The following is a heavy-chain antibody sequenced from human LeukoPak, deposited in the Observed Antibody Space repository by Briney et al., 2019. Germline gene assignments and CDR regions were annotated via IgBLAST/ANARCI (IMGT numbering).Heavy chain of an antibody. CDR1: GYTFTSYD. D-gene: IGHD3-9*01. CDR3: ARRPFKYYDILTGYYRSEFEY. J-gene: IGHJ4*02. V-gene: IGHV1-8*01. CDR2: MNPDTGNT. Sequence: ASVKVSCKASGYTFTSYDINWVRQAPGQGLEWMGWMNPDTGNTGYAQKFQGRVTMTRNTSISTAYMELSSLKSEDTAVYYCARRPFKYYDILTGYYRSEFEYWGQGTLVTVSS.